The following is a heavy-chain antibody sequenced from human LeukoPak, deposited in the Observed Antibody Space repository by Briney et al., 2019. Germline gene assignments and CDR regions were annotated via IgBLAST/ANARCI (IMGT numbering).Heavy chain of an antibody. CDR3: ARDRVGILTGYGMDV. D-gene: IGHD3-9*01. CDR2: IWYDGSNK. Sequence: GGSLRLSCAASGFIFSSYGMHWVRQAPGKGLEWVAVIWYDGSNKYYADSEKGRFTISRDNSKNTLYLQMNSLRAEDTAVYYCARDRVGILTGYGMDVWGQGTTVTVSS. CDR1: GFIFSSYG. V-gene: IGHV3-33*01. J-gene: IGHJ6*02.